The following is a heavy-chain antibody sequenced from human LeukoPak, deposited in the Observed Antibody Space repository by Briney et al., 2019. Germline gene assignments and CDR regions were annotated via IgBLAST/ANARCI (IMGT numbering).Heavy chain of an antibody. CDR3: ARDPLEGWELRHRGAFDI. V-gene: IGHV3-66*01. J-gene: IGHJ3*02. CDR1: GFTVSNSY. D-gene: IGHD1-26*01. Sequence: GGSLRLSCAASGFTVSNSYMNWVRQAPGKGLEWVSIIYSGGSTNYADSVKGRFTISRDDSKNTLYLQMNSLRVEDTAVYYCARDPLEGWELRHRGAFDIWGQGTMVIVSS. CDR2: IYSGGST.